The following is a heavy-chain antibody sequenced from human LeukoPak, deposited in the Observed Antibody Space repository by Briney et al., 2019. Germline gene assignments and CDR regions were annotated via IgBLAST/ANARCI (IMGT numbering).Heavy chain of an antibody. D-gene: IGHD5-12*01. CDR1: VGSINSGNYY. Sequence: SETLSLTCSVSVGSINSGNYYWSWIRQPPGKVVEWIGYINYSGTTYYNPSLKSRVTISVDTSKNQLSLRLSSANAADTAVYSCARELRKATMTRVDYWGQGTLVTVSS. J-gene: IGHJ4*02. CDR2: INYSGTT. V-gene: IGHV4-30-4*01. CDR3: ARELRKATMTRVDY.